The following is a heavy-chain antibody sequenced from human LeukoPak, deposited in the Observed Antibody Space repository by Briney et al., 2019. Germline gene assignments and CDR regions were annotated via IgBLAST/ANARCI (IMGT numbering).Heavy chain of an antibody. J-gene: IGHJ4*02. D-gene: IGHD6-13*01. CDR1: GFTFSIYG. CDR3: AKGAAAAGIFDY. CDR2: ISGSGGRT. V-gene: IGHV3-23*01. Sequence: GGSLRLSSAASGFTFSIYGMHWVRQAPGKGLEWVSTISGSGGRTYYADSVKGRFTISRDNSKNTLYLQMNSLRVEDTAVFYCAKGAAAAGIFDYWGQGTPVTVSS.